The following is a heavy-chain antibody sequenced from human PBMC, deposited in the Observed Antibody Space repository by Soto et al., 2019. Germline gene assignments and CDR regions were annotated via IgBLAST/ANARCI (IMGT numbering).Heavy chain of an antibody. J-gene: IGHJ3*02. CDR3: ARVRRTTYDYIWGSYRSGAFDI. Sequence: GGSLRLSCAASGFTVSSNYMSWVRQAPGKGLEWVSVIYSGGSTYYADSVKGRFTISRHNSKNTLYLQMNSLRAEDTAVYYCARVRRTTYDYIWGSYRSGAFDIWGQGTMVTVSS. CDR1: GFTVSSNY. V-gene: IGHV3-53*04. CDR2: IYSGGST. D-gene: IGHD3-16*02.